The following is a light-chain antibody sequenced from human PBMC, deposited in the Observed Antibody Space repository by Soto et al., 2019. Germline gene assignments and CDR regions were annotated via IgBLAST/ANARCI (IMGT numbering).Light chain of an antibody. Sequence: EIVLTQSPGTLSLSPGERATLSCRASQSVSSSFLAWYQQKPGQAPRLLIYGASNRATGIPDRFSCSGSGTDFTLTISRLEPEDLAVYYCQQYVTSPWAFGQGTKVAIE. J-gene: IGKJ1*01. CDR1: QSVSSSF. CDR2: GAS. CDR3: QQYVTSPWA. V-gene: IGKV3-20*01.